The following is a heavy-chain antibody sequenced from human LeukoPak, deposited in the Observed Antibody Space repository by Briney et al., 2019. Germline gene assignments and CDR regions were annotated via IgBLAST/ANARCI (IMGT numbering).Heavy chain of an antibody. V-gene: IGHV3-23*01. Sequence: PGGSLRLSCAASGFTFSSYAMSWVRQAPGKGLEWVSAISGSGGSTYYADSVKGRFTISRDNSKNTLYLQMNSLRADETAVYYCEKFLCPCLAVAGTAPFAYGGQRTLVTVST. CDR1: GFTFSSYA. CDR2: ISGSGGST. D-gene: IGHD6-19*01. CDR3: EKFLCPCLAVAGTAPFAY. J-gene: IGHJ4*02.